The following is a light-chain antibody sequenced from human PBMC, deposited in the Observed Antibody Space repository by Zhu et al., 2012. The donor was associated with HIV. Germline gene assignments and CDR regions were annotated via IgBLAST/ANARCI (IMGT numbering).Light chain of an antibody. CDR3: QQYASSPRT. CDR1: QSISSNY. Sequence: VLTQSPDTLSLSLGETATLSCRASQSISSNYLAWFQKKPGQRPRLLIYDASNRAPGIPDNFIGSGSGTDFTLNITGLEPEDFAMYYCQQYASSPRTFGQGTEVEI. V-gene: IGKV3-20*01. J-gene: IGKJ1*01. CDR2: DAS.